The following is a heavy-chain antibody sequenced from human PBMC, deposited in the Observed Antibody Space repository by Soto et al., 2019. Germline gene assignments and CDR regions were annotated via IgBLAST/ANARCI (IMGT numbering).Heavy chain of an antibody. Sequence: GSLRLSCVASGFTGSANFMTWVRQAPGKGLEWVSIIYIAGYTYYADSVKGRFIISRDDSKSTLFLQMDSLRPEDTAVYYCTTDRTDTAGSYYFDYWGQGTLVTVSS. J-gene: IGHJ4*02. CDR1: GFTGSANF. CDR3: TTDRTDTAGSYYFDY. D-gene: IGHD5-18*01. CDR2: IYIAGYT. V-gene: IGHV3-53*01.